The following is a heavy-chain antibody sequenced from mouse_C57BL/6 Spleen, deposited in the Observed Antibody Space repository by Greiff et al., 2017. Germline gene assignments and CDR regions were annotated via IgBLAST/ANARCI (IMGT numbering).Heavy chain of an antibody. D-gene: IGHD1-1*01. V-gene: IGHV1-69*01. CDR1: GYTFTSYW. J-gene: IGHJ2*01. Sequence: QVQLQQPGAELVMPGASVKLSCKASGYTFTSYWMPWVKQRPGQGLEWIGEIDPSDSYTNYNQKFKGKSTLTVDKSSSTAYMQLSSLTSEDSAVYYCARVTTVVAIDYWGQGTTLTVSS. CDR3: ARVTTVVAIDY. CDR2: IDPSDSYT.